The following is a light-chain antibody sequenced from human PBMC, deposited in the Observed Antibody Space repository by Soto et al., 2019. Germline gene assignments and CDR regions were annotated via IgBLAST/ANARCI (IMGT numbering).Light chain of an antibody. CDR2: GAS. CDR3: QQLNNYTLT. CDR1: QTINNR. Sequence: DIQMTQSPSTLSASLGDRVTIPCRASQTINNRLAWYQQKPGKAPKLLIYGASILQSGVPSRFSGSGSGTDFTLTINSLQTEDFATYYCQQLNNYTLTFGGGTKVDIK. V-gene: IGKV1-5*01. J-gene: IGKJ4*01.